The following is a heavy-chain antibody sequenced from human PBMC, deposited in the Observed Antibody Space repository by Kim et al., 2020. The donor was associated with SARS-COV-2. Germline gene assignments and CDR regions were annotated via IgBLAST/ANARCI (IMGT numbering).Heavy chain of an antibody. V-gene: IGHV4-39*01. CDR1: GGSISSSSYY. J-gene: IGHJ3*02. CDR2: IYYSGST. D-gene: IGHD1-26*01. CDR3: ARHGGTPSGRTAFDI. Sequence: SETLSLTCTVSGGSISSSSYYWGWIRQPPGKGLEWIGSIYYSGSTYYNPSLKSRVTISVDTSKNQFSLKLSSVTAADTAVYYCARHGGTPSGRTAFDIWGQGTMVTVSS.